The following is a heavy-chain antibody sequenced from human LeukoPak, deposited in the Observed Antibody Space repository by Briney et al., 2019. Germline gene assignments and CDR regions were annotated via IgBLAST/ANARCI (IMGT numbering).Heavy chain of an antibody. J-gene: IGHJ5*02. V-gene: IGHV3-7*02. CDR3: TNKNLA. CDR1: GFTIGSYW. D-gene: IGHD2/OR15-2a*01. Sequence: GGSLILSCAASGFTIGSYWMTWVRQAPGKGLEWVANINQDGSAKHYMDSARGRFTISRDNARNSLSLQMNSLRTEDTAVYYCTNKNLAWGQGTLVTVSS. CDR2: INQDGSAK.